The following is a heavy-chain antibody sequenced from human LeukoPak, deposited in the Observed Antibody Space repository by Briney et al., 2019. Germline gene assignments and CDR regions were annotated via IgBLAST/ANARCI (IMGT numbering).Heavy chain of an antibody. J-gene: IGHJ4*02. CDR1: GGTFSSYA. CDR3: APGPMIRGVPYLDY. Sequence: EASVKVSCKASGGTFSSYAISWVQQAPGQGLEWMGWINPNTGGTNYAQKFQGRVTMTRDTSISTAYMELSSLRSDDTAVYYCAPGPMIRGVPYLDYWGQGTLVTVSS. CDR2: INPNTGGT. D-gene: IGHD3-10*01. V-gene: IGHV1-2*03.